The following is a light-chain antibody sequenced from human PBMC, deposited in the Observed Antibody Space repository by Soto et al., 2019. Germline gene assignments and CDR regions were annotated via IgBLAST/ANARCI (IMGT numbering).Light chain of an antibody. CDR1: QSISTW. V-gene: IGKV1-5*03. Sequence: DIQMTQSPATLSASVGDRVTITCRASQSISTWLAWYQQKPGKAPKLLIYKASSLEIGVPPRFSGSGSWTEFTLTVSSLQPDDFATYYCQHYNSYPYIFGQGTKLEI. CDR3: QHYNSYPYI. J-gene: IGKJ2*01. CDR2: KAS.